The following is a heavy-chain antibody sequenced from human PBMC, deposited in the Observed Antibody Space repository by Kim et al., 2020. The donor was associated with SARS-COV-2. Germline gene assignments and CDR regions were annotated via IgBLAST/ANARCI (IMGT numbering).Heavy chain of an antibody. Sequence: SETLSLTCTVSGGSISSSSYYWGWIRQPPGKGLEWIGSIYYSGSTYYNPSLKSRVTISVDTSKNQFSLKLSSVTAADTAVYYCASQGGAAAPLTYGMDVWGQGTTVTVSS. CDR1: GGSISSSSYY. CDR3: ASQGGAAAPLTYGMDV. D-gene: IGHD6-13*01. CDR2: IYYSGST. V-gene: IGHV4-39*01. J-gene: IGHJ6*02.